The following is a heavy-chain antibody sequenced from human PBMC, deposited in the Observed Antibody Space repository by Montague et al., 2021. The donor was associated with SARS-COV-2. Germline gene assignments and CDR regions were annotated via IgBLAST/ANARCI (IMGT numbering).Heavy chain of an antibody. D-gene: IGHD5-24*01. Sequence: CAISGDSVSSNNAASNWIRQSPSRGLEWLGRTYYRSKWYNDYAVSVKSRITIDADTSKNHFSLQLKSMTPEDTAVYYFLQGYYFDSWGQGTLVTVSS. J-gene: IGHJ4*02. CDR3: LQGYYFDS. V-gene: IGHV6-1*01. CDR2: TYYRSKWYN. CDR1: GDSVSSNNAA.